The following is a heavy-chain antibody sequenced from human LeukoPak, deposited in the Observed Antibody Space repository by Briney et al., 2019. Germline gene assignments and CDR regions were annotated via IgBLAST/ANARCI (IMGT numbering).Heavy chain of an antibody. CDR3: ARIPRAARPPGAFDI. V-gene: IGHV3-23*01. CDR1: GFTFSSYA. Sequence: PGGSLRLSCAASGFTFSSYAMSWVRQAPGKGLEWVSAISGSGGSTYYAGSVKGRFTISRDNSKNTLYLQMNSLRAEDTAVYYCARIPRAARPPGAFDIWGQGTMVTVSS. J-gene: IGHJ3*02. CDR2: ISGSGGST. D-gene: IGHD6-6*01.